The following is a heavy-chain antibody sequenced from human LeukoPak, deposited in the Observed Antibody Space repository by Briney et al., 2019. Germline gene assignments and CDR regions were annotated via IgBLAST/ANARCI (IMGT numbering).Heavy chain of an antibody. Sequence: GGSLGLSCATSGFTLSLAWMHWVRQAPGKGLEWVSRIKNDGSYTNYADSVKGRFTISRDNARNTLNLHMISLRAEDTAVYYCARGYAGGYFDLWGRGTLVTVSS. CDR3: ARGYAGGYFDL. CDR1: GFTLSLAW. D-gene: IGHD5-12*01. V-gene: IGHV3-74*01. J-gene: IGHJ2*01. CDR2: IKNDGSYT.